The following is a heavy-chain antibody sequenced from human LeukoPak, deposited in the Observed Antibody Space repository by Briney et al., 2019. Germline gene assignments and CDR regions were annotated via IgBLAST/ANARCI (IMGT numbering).Heavy chain of an antibody. CDR3: ARDGGIGNNWFDT. Sequence: LRLSCAASGFTFSSYAMHWVRQSPGKGLEWIGYIYHSGTTILNSSLRSRIAISIDTSKNQFSLKLTSVTAADTAVYYCARDGGIGNNWFDTWGQGTLVTVSS. D-gene: IGHD2-15*01. V-gene: IGHV4-34*09. CDR2: IYHSGTT. CDR1: GFTFSSYA. J-gene: IGHJ5*02.